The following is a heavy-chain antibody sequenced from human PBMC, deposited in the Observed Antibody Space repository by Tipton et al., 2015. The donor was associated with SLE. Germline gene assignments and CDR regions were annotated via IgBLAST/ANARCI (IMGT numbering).Heavy chain of an antibody. D-gene: IGHD3-3*01. Sequence: SLRLSCAASGFTFSGSALHWVRQAPGKGLEWVSDISSSSSTIYYADSVKGRFTISRDNAKNSLYLQMNSLRAEDTAVYYCARSPVDYWNGYSAWGQGTLVAVSS. CDR2: ISSSSSTI. CDR3: ARSPVDYWNGYSA. J-gene: IGHJ4*02. CDR1: GFTFSGSA. V-gene: IGHV3-48*01.